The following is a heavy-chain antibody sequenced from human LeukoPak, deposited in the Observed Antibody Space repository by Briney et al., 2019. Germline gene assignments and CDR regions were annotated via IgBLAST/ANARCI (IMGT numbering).Heavy chain of an antibody. V-gene: IGHV3-7*03. CDR2: IKQGGSEK. J-gene: IGHJ6*02. Sequence: GGSLRLSCAASGLTFSSYWMSWARQAPGKGLEWVANIKQGGSEKYYVDSVKGRFTISRDNAKNSLYLQMNSLRAEDTAVYYCARDSGPGTTSPHYYGMDVWGQGTTVTVSS. CDR1: GLTFSSYW. D-gene: IGHD1-7*01. CDR3: ARDSGPGTTSPHYYGMDV.